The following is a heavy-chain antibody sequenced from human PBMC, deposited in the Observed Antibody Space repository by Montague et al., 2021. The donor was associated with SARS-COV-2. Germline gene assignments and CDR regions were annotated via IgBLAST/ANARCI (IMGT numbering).Heavy chain of an antibody. V-gene: IGHV3-30-3*01. D-gene: IGHD4-23*01. J-gene: IGHJ4*02. Sequence: SLRLSFAASGFTFSSYAMHWVRQAPGKGLEWVAVISYDGSNKYYADSVKGRFTISRDNSKNTLYLQMNSLRAEDTAVYYCARDLYGGLYYFDYWGQGTLVTVSS. CDR3: ARDLYGGLYYFDY. CDR1: GFTFSSYA. CDR2: ISYDGSNK.